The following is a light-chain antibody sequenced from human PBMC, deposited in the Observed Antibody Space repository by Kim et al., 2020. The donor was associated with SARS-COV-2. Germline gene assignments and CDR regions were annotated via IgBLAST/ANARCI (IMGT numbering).Light chain of an antibody. V-gene: IGKV1-39*01. Sequence: DIQMTQSPSSLSASVGDRVIITCRASQTISGYVNWYQQKPGKAPKLLIYGVSSLQSGVPSRFSGSGSGTDFALTINTLQAEDFATYYCQETFTTPPYIFGQRTKLEIK. J-gene: IGKJ2*01. CDR3: QETFTTPPYI. CDR1: QTISGY. CDR2: GVS.